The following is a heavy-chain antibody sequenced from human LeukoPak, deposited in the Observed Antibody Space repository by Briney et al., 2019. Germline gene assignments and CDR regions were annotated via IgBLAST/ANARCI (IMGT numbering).Heavy chain of an antibody. CDR3: ASDSSGYYHFDY. CDR1: GGAISSSRYY. Sequence: KPSETLSLTCTVSGGAISSSRYYWGWIRQPPGKGLEWIGSIYYSGSTYYNPSLKSRVTISVDTSKNQFSLKLRSVTAADTAVYYCASDSSGYYHFDYWGQGTLVAVSS. D-gene: IGHD3-22*01. J-gene: IGHJ4*02. V-gene: IGHV4-39*01. CDR2: IYYSGST.